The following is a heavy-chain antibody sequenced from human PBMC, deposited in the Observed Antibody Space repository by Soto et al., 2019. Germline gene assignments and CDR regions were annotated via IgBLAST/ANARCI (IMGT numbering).Heavy chain of an antibody. CDR2: IIPIFGTA. CDR1: GGTFSSYA. CDR3: ARDRQWLPDAFDI. Sequence: AASVKVSCKASGGTFSSYAISWVRQAPGQGLEWMGGIIPIFGTANYAQKFQGRVTITADKSTSTAYMELSSLRSEDTAVYYCARDRQWLPDAFDIWGQGTMVTVSS. D-gene: IGHD5-12*01. V-gene: IGHV1-69*06. J-gene: IGHJ3*02.